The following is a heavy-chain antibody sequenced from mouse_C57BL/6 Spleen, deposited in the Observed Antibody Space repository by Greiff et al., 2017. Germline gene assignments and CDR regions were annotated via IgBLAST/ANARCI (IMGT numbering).Heavy chain of an antibody. J-gene: IGHJ1*03. CDR2: ISYDGSN. CDR3: ARELYYGSSYGRDFDV. Sequence: DVHLVESGPGLVKPSQSLSLTCSVTGYSFTSGYYWNWIRQFPGNKLEWMGYISYDGSNNYNPSLKNQISLTRDTAKNKLFLKVNSVTTEDTATYYGARELYYGSSYGRDFDVWGTGTTVTVSS. CDR1: GYSFTSGYY. D-gene: IGHD1-1*01. V-gene: IGHV3-6*01.